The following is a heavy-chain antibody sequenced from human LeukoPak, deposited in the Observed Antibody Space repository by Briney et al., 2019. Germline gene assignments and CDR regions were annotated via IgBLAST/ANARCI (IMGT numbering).Heavy chain of an antibody. CDR2: IYTSGST. CDR1: GGSISSYY. Sequence: PSETLSLTCTVSGGSISSYYWSWIRQPAGKGLEWIGRIYTSGSTNYNPSLKSRVTMSVDTSKNQFSLRLSSVTAADTAVYYCARGRCSGGSCYWFGFDYWGQGTLVTVSS. D-gene: IGHD2-15*01. V-gene: IGHV4-4*07. CDR3: ARGRCSGGSCYWFGFDY. J-gene: IGHJ4*02.